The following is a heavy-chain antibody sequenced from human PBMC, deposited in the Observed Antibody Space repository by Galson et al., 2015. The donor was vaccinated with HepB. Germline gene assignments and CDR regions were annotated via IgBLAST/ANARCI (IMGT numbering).Heavy chain of an antibody. Sequence: SLRLSCAASGFTFSHYWMHWVRQAPGKGLVWVSRIKSDGETADYADSVKGRFTISRDNAKNTLSLQMESLRAEDTALYYCVRTITPAPIPLFDCWGQGTLVTVSS. CDR1: GFTFSHYW. J-gene: IGHJ4*02. D-gene: IGHD3-10*01. CDR2: IKSDGETA. CDR3: VRTITPAPIPLFDC. V-gene: IGHV3-74*01.